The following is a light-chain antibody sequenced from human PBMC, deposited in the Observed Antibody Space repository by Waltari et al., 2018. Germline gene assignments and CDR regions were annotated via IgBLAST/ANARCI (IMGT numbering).Light chain of an antibody. CDR1: QGISSY. CDR2: AAS. J-gene: IGKJ2*01. CDR3: QQYYSYPYT. Sequence: AIRMTQSPSSFSASTGDRVTITCRAGQGISSYLAWYQQKPGKAPKLLIYAASTLQIGVPSRFSGSGSGTDFTLTISCLQSEDFATYYCQQYYSYPYTFGQGTKLEIK. V-gene: IGKV1-8*01.